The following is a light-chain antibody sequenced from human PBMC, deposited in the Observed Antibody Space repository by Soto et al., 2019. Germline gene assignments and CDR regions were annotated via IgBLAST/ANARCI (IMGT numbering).Light chain of an antibody. V-gene: IGLV2-14*01. J-gene: IGLJ1*01. Sequence: QSVRTQPVSVSGSPGQSITISCTATSSDVASYNYVSWYQQHPGKAPKLMIFEVFNRPSGISNRFSGSKSGNTASLTISGLQAGDEADYFCSSHTSSSTLYVFGTGTKVTVL. CDR2: EVF. CDR3: SSHTSSSTLYV. CDR1: SSDVASYNY.